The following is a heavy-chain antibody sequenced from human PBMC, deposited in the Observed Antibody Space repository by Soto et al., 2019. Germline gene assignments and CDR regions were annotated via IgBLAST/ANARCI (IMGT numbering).Heavy chain of an antibody. D-gene: IGHD6-6*01. CDR2: IRSKAYGGTT. CDR1: GFTFGDYA. J-gene: IGHJ4*02. V-gene: IGHV3-49*04. CDR3: TRSPPKQLVLDYFDY. Sequence: GGSLRLSCTASGFTFGDYAMSWVRQAPGKGLEWVGFIRSKAYGGTTEYAASVKGIFTISRDDSTSIAYLQMNSLKTEDSAVYYCTRSPPKQLVLDYFDYWGQGTLVTVSS.